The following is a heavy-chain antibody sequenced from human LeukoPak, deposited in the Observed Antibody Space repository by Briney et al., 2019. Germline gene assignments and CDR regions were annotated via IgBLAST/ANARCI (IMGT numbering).Heavy chain of an antibody. D-gene: IGHD3-9*01. Sequence: PGGSLRLSCAASGITFSDYYMNWIRQAPGKGLEGISYISSSGSTMYYADSVKGRFTISRDNAKNSLYLQMNSLRAEDTAVYYCARDGLGYYDTLTGYYMEGWYFDLWGRGTLVTVSS. V-gene: IGHV3-11*01. CDR2: ISSSGSTM. CDR3: ARDGLGYYDTLTGYYMEGWYFDL. CDR1: GITFSDYY. J-gene: IGHJ2*01.